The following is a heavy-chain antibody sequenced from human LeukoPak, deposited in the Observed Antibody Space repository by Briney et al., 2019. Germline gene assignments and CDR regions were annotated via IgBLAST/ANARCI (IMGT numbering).Heavy chain of an antibody. CDR3: ALELVVPAALERLNAFDI. D-gene: IGHD2-2*01. CDR1: GFSISTGYS. Sequence: RSSETLSLTCSVSGFSISTGYSWGWIRQPPGKGLEWIGTVYHHGNTYFNPSLMSRVTISLDTSKIQFSLNLTSVTAADTAVYYCALELVVPAALERLNAFDIWGHGTMVTVSS. J-gene: IGHJ3*02. V-gene: IGHV4-38-2*01. CDR2: VYHHGNT.